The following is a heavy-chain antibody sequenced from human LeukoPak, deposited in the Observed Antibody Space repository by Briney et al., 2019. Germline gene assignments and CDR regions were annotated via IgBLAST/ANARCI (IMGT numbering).Heavy chain of an antibody. D-gene: IGHD1-26*01. J-gene: IGHJ4*02. CDR2: IYWDDDN. V-gene: IGHV2-5*02. Sequence: SGPTLVKPTQTVTLTCTFSGFSLDGSGESVGWVRQPPGKALEWLALIYWDDDNRYNPSLQSRLTITKDTSKNQVALTMTNLDPLDTATYYCAHRRGVATREGAFYFFDNWGQGILVSVSS. CDR3: AHRRGVATREGAFYFFDN. CDR1: GFSLDGSGES.